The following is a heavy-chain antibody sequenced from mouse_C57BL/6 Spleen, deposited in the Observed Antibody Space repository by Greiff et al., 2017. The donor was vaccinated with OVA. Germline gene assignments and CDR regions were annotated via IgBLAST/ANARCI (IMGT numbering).Heavy chain of an antibody. CDR3: VGDGYYADY. CDR1: GYTFTDYY. J-gene: IGHJ2*01. V-gene: IGHV1-26*01. CDR2: INPNNGGT. D-gene: IGHD2-3*01. Sequence: EVQLQQSGPELVKPGASVKISCKASGYTFTDYYMNWVKQSHGQSLEWIGDINPNNGGTSYNQKFKGKATLTVDKSSSTAYMELRSLTSEDSAVYYGVGDGYYADYWGQGTTLTVSS.